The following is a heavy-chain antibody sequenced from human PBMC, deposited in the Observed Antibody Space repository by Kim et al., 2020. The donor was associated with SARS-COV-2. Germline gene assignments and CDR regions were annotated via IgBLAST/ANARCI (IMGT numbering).Heavy chain of an antibody. CDR2: INPNSGGT. CDR1: GYSFTDYY. Sequence: ASVKVSCKASGYSFTDYYVHWVRQAPGQGLEWMGWINPNSGGTKYAQKFQGRVTMTTDTSISTAYMEVRSLRSDDMAVYFCARALGYCRGGSCYLWGQGT. D-gene: IGHD2-15*01. CDR3: ARALGYCRGGSCYL. V-gene: IGHV1-2*02. J-gene: IGHJ5*02.